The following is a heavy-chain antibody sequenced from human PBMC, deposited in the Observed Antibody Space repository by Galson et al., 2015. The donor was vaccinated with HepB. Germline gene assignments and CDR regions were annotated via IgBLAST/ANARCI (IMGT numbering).Heavy chain of an antibody. V-gene: IGHV4-4*02. J-gene: IGHJ4*02. Sequence: LSLTCGVSGGSISSRNWWSWVRQPPGKGLEWIGAIYQSGNTNYNPSLKSRGTIFVDTSKNQLSLRLSSVTAADTGVYYCATTATTGSRVPLDYWGQGTLVTVSS. D-gene: IGHD1-1*01. CDR3: ATTATTGSRVPLDY. CDR1: GGSISSRNW. CDR2: IYQSGNT.